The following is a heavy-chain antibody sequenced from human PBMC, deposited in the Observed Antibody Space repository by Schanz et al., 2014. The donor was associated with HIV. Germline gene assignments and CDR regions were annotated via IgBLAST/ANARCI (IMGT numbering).Heavy chain of an antibody. CDR3: AKALGGSPEDY. D-gene: IGHD1-26*01. J-gene: IGHJ4*02. CDR2: ISSSSNTI. Sequence: VQLVESGGGVVQPGRSLRLSCAASGFIFKNYGMHWVRQAPGKGLEWVSYISSSSNTIYYADSVKGRFAISRDNSKNTLYLQMNSLRAEDTAVYFCAKALGGSPEDYWGQGTLVTVSS. CDR1: GFIFKNYG. V-gene: IGHV3-48*01.